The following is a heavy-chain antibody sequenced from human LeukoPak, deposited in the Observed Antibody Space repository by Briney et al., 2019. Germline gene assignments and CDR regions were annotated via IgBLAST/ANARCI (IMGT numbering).Heavy chain of an antibody. J-gene: IGHJ4*02. CDR1: GFTFSSYG. CDR2: IRYDGSNK. V-gene: IGHV3-30*02. Sequence: GGSLRLSCAASGFTFSSYGMYWVRQAPGKGLEWVAFIRYDGSNKYYADSVKGRFTISRDNSKNTLYLIMDSLRAEDTAVYYCAKDSRWSFDYWGQGTLVTVSS. CDR3: AKDSRWSFDY. D-gene: IGHD6-13*01.